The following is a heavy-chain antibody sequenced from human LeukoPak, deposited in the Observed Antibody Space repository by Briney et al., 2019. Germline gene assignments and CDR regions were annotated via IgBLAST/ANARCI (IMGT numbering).Heavy chain of an antibody. CDR3: ARHRRLYDFWSGLADY. J-gene: IGHJ4*02. D-gene: IGHD3-3*01. CDR1: GFTFSDYY. V-gene: IGHV3-11*04. Sequence: GGSLRLSCAASGFTFSDYYMSWIRQAPGKGLEWVSYISSSGSTIYYADSVKGRFTISRDNAKNSLYLQMNSLRAEDTAVYYCARHRRLYDFWSGLADYWGQGTLVTVSS. CDR2: ISSSGSTI.